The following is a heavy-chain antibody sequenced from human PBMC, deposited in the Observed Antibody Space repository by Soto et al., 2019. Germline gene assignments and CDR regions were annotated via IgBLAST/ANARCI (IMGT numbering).Heavy chain of an antibody. D-gene: IGHD6-13*01. CDR1: GGSISAYY. V-gene: IGHV4-4*07. Sequence: PSETLSLTCTVSGGSISAYYWSWIRQPAGKGMEWVGRVHATDGTKYNPSLKSRVTMSIDTSKNQFSLNLGSLTAADTAVYYCARALSSAAGLYFDYWARESWAPS. CDR3: ARALSSAAGLYFDY. J-gene: IGHJ4*02. CDR2: VHATDGT.